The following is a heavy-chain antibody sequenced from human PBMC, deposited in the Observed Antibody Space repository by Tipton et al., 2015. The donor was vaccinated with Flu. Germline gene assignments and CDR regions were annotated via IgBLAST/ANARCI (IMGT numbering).Heavy chain of an antibody. Sequence: TLSLTCTVSGGSVSSDNYSWSWIRQPPGKGLEWIGHIYSSGSTNYNPSLKSRVTISVDTSKNQFSLKLSSVTAADTALYFCKCCLTVTGVDYWGQGTLVSVSS. J-gene: IGHJ4*02. V-gene: IGHV4-61*01. D-gene: IGHD1-14*01. CDR2: IYSSGST. CDR1: GGSVSSDNYS. CDR3: KCCLTVTGVDY.